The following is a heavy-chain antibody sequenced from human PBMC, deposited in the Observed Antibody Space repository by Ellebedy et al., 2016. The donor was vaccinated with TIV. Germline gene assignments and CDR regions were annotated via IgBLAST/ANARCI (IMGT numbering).Heavy chain of an antibody. V-gene: IGHV4-31*03. CDR1: GGSISSGGYY. CDR3: ATCSAYANDAFDI. J-gene: IGHJ3*02. CDR2: IYYSGST. Sequence: SETLSLTXTVSGGSISSGGYYWSWIRQHPGKGLEWIGYIYYSGSTYYNPSLKSRVTISVDTSKNQFSLKLSSVTAADTAVYYCATCSAYANDAFDIWGQGTMVTVSS. D-gene: IGHD3-16*01.